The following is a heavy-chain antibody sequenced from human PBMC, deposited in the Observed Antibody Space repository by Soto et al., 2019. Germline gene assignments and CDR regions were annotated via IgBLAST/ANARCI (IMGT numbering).Heavy chain of an antibody. J-gene: IGHJ4*02. CDR2: IIPTLGIA. D-gene: IGHD1-26*01. V-gene: IGHV1-69*02. CDR1: GGTFSSYT. CDR3: ARVGHGDGY. Sequence: QVQLVQSGAEVKKPGSSVKVSCKASGGTFSSYTISWVRQAPGQGLEWMGRIIPTLGIANYAQKSQGRVTITADKSTSTAYMELSSLRSEDTAVYYCARVGHGDGYWGQGTLVTVSS.